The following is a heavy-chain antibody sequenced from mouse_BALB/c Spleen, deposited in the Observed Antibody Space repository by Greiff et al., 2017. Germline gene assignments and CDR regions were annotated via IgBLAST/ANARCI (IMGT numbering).Heavy chain of an antibody. Sequence: EVQLQQSGAELVKPGASVKLSCTASGFNIKDTYMHWVKQRPEQGLEWIGRIDPANGNTKYDPKFQGKATITADTSSNTAYLQLSSLPSEDTAVYYCASGAYYSNLDAMDYWGQGTSVTVSS. V-gene: IGHV14-3*02. CDR3: ASGAYYSNLDAMDY. J-gene: IGHJ4*01. CDR2: IDPANGNT. D-gene: IGHD2-5*01. CDR1: GFNIKDTY.